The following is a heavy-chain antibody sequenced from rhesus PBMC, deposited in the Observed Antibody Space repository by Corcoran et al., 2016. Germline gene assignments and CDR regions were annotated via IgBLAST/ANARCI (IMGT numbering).Heavy chain of an antibody. Sequence: QVQLQESGPGLVKPSETLSLTRTLSGGSISGYYNWTRIRQSPGKGLEWIGAVYSITARTNYNPSLKSRVTISKDTSKNQFSLRLTSVTAADTAMYYCARQGYTDHLGGLDSWGQGVVVTVSS. D-gene: IGHD2-39*02. CDR1: GGSISGYYN. CDR3: ARQGYTDHLGGLDS. V-gene: IGHV4-143*01. J-gene: IGHJ6*01. CDR2: VYSITART.